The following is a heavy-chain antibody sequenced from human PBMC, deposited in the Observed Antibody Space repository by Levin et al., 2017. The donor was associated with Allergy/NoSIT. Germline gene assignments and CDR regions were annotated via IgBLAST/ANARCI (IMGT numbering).Heavy chain of an antibody. Sequence: GGSLRLSCAVSGFSISDYAMAWVRQAPGKGLEWVSEITGGGFNTYYGDSVKGRFTVSKDDSKDMLYLDLSSLRVEDTAVYYCAKNQGGTSGFSFDVWGQGTMVTVSS. V-gene: IGHV3-23*01. J-gene: IGHJ3*01. CDR3: AKNQGGTSGFSFDV. CDR1: GFSISDYA. CDR2: ITGGGFNT. D-gene: IGHD1/OR15-1a*01.